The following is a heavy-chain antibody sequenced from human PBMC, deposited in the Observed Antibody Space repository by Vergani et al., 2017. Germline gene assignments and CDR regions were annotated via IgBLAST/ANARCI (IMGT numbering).Heavy chain of an antibody. CDR2: LDPEDGET. V-gene: IGHV1-24*01. CDR3: ARDRVRIAVAGSYYSGMDV. Sequence: QVQLVQTGAEVKKPGASVKVSCKVSGYTLTELSMHGVRQAPGKGHEWMGGLDPEDGETIYAQKFKGRVTMTEDTSTDTAYMELGSRGSADTAVYYCARDRVRIAVAGSYYSGMDVWGQGTTVTVSS. J-gene: IGHJ6*02. D-gene: IGHD6-19*01. CDR1: GYTLTELS.